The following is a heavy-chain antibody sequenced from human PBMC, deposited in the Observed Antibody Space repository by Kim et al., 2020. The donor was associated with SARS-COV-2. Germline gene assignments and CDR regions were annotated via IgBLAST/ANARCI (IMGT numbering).Heavy chain of an antibody. CDR2: IYYSGST. J-gene: IGHJ4*02. CDR3: ASFGKGYDSTDY. CDR1: GYSISSSNW. Sequence: SETLSLTCAVSGYSISSSNWWGWIRQPPGKGLEWIGYIYYSGSTYYNPSLKSRVTMSVDTSKNQFSLKLSSVTAVDTAVYYCASFGKGYDSTDYWGQGTLVTVSS. V-gene: IGHV4-28*01. D-gene: IGHD5-12*01.